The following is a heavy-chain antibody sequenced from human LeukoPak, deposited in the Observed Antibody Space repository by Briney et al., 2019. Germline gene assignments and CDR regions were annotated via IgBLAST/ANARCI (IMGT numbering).Heavy chain of an antibody. Sequence: PGGSLRLSCAASGFTFSSYRMSWVRQAPGKGLECVANIKQDGSEKYYVDSVKGRFTISRDNAKNSLYLQMNSPRAEDTAVYYCARVAGSYYVDYFDYWGQGTLVTVSS. CDR3: ARVAGSYYVDYFDY. D-gene: IGHD1-26*01. CDR1: GFTFSSYR. CDR2: IKQDGSEK. J-gene: IGHJ4*02. V-gene: IGHV3-7*01.